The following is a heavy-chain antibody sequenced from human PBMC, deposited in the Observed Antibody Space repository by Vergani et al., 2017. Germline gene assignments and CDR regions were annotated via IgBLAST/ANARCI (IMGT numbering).Heavy chain of an antibody. V-gene: IGHV4-4*07. J-gene: IGHJ4*02. CDR3: ATGAGPFDI. Sequence: QVQMQELGPGLVKTSETLSLTCSASGAPISYWCWSWLRQPAGKGLEWIGRLCPSGSTNYKPSLKSRATMSIDTSKNQFSLKLTSVTAADTAVYYCATGAGPFDIWGQGTLVTVSS. D-gene: IGHD7-27*01. CDR1: GAPISYWC. CDR2: LCPSGST.